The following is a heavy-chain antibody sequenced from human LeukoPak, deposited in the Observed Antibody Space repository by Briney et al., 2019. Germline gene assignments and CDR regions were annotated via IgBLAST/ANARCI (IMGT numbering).Heavy chain of an antibody. CDR1: GFTFSNAW. Sequence: GGSLRLSCAASGFTFSNAWMSWVRQAPGKGLAWVGRIKSKTDGGTTDYAAPVKGRFTISRDDSKNTLYLQMNSLKTEDTAVYYCTTDDYGDYVRDYWGQGTLVTVSS. V-gene: IGHV3-15*01. J-gene: IGHJ4*02. CDR3: TTDDYGDYVRDY. D-gene: IGHD4-17*01. CDR2: IKSKTDGGTT.